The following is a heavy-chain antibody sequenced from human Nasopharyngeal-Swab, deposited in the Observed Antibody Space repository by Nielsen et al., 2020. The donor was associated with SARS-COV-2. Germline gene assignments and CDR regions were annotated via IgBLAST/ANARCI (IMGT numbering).Heavy chain of an antibody. CDR3: ARASSYYGSGSYYY. J-gene: IGHJ4*02. V-gene: IGHV4-34*01. D-gene: IGHD3-10*01. Sequence: PGKGLEWIGEINHSGSTNYNPSPKSRVTISVDTSKNQFSLKLSSVTAADTAVYYCARASSYYGSGSYYYWGQGTLVTVSS. CDR2: INHSGST.